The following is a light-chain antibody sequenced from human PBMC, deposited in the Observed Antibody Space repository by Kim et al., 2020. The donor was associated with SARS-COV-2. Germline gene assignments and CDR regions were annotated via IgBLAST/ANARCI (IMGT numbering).Light chain of an antibody. J-gene: IGLJ3*02. Sequence: GQSITISGTGTSSDVGGYNHVSWYQQHPGKAPKLMIYDVSNRPSGVSNRFSGSKSGNTASLIISGLQAEDEADYYCSSSTSSSTRVFGGGTQLTIL. CDR3: SSSTSSSTRV. V-gene: IGLV2-14*03. CDR1: SSDVGGYNH. CDR2: DVS.